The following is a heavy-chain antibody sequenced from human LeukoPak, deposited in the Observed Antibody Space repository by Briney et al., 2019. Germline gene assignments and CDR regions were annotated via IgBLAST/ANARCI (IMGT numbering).Heavy chain of an antibody. D-gene: IGHD3-10*01. J-gene: IGHJ4*02. CDR2: IYCSGST. CDR1: GGSISSYY. Sequence: SETLSLTCTVSGGSISSYYWSWIRQPPGKGLEWIGYIYCSGSTNYNPSLKSRVTISVDTSKNQFSLKLSSVTAADTAVYYCARVVRWVGYYFDYWGQGTLVTVSS. V-gene: IGHV4-59*01. CDR3: ARVVRWVGYYFDY.